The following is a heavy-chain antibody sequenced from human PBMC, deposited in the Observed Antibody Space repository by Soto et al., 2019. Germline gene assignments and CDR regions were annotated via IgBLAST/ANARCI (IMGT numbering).Heavy chain of an antibody. J-gene: IGHJ4*02. V-gene: IGHV4-30-4*01. Sequence: HVQLQESGPGLVKPSQTLSLTCTVSGGSISSGDYYWSWIRQPPGKGLEWIGYIYYSGRTYYNPSLKSRVTISVDTSKTQFSLKLSSVTAADTAVYYCARVGGFGATTIDYWGQGTLVTVSS. CDR2: IYYSGRT. CDR1: GGSISSGDYY. D-gene: IGHD3-10*01. CDR3: ARVGGFGATTIDY.